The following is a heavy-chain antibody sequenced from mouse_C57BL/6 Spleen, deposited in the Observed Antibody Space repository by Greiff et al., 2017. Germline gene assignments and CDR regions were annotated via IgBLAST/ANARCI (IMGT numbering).Heavy chain of an antibody. V-gene: IGHV1-69*01. Sequence: QVQLQQPGAELVMPGASVKLSCKASGYTFTSYWMHWVKQRPGQGLEWIGEIDPSDSYTNYNQKFKGKSTLTVDKSSSTAYMQLSSLTSEDSAVYYCARRITTVVDDWYFDVWGTGTTVTVSS. D-gene: IGHD1-1*01. CDR3: ARRITTVVDDWYFDV. J-gene: IGHJ1*03. CDR1: GYTFTSYW. CDR2: IDPSDSYT.